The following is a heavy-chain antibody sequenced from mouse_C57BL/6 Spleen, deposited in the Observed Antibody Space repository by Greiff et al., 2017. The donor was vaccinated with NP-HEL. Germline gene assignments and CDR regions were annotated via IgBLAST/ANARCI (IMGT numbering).Heavy chain of an antibody. Sequence: VQLQESGAELVRPGASVKLSCKASGYTFTDYYINWVKQRPGQGLEWIARIYPGSGNTYYNEKFKGKATLTAEKSSSTAYMQLSSLTSEDSAVYFCARGDGYYRNAMDYWGQGTSVTVSS. V-gene: IGHV1-76*01. D-gene: IGHD2-3*01. CDR1: GYTFTDYY. CDR3: ARGDGYYRNAMDY. J-gene: IGHJ4*01. CDR2: IYPGSGNT.